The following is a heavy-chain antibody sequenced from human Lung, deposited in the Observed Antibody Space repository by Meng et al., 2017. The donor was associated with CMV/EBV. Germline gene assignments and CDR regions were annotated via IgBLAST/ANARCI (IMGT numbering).Heavy chain of an antibody. CDR2: IYHSGNT. CDR3: ARSDYYAYFDY. CDR1: GGPVSSGRYY. D-gene: IGHD3-3*01. J-gene: IGHJ4*02. V-gene: IGHV4-61*03. Sequence: SETLSLXXTVSGGPVSSGRYYWNWIRQPPGKGLEWIGYIYHSGNTNYGPSLRYNPSLESRVIISSDTSKNHFSLKLSSVTTADTAVYYCARSDYYAYFDYWGQGTLVXVSS.